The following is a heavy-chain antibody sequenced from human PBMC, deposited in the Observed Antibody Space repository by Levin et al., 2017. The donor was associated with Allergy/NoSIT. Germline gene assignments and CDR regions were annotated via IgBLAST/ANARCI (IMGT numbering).Heavy chain of an antibody. Sequence: GGSLRLSCAASGFTFSSYWMSWVRQAPGKGLEWVANIKQDGSDKYYVDSVKGRFTISRDNAKNSLSLQMTSLRTEDTAVYFCARDGPWAVDGITRDYYGMDVWGQGTTVTVSS. CDR3: ARDGPWAVDGITRDYYGMDV. J-gene: IGHJ6*02. D-gene: IGHD6-19*01. CDR1: GFTFSSYW. V-gene: IGHV3-7*01. CDR2: IKQDGSDK.